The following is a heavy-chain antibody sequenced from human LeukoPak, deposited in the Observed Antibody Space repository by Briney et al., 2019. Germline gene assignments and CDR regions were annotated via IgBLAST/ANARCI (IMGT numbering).Heavy chain of an antibody. CDR1: GGSISSSSYY. J-gene: IGHJ4*02. D-gene: IGHD5-12*01. V-gene: IGHV4-39*07. CDR3: AREWIVATMPNPPNPLDY. CDR2: IYYSGST. Sequence: SETLSLTCTVSGGSISSSSYYWGWIRQPPGKGLEWIGSIYYSGSTYYNPSLKSRVTISVDTSKNQFSLKLSSVTAADTAVYYCAREWIVATMPNPPNPLDYWGQGTLVTVSS.